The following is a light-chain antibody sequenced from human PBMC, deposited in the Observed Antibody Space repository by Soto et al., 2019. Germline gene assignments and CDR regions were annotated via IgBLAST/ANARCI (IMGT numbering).Light chain of an antibody. J-gene: IGKJ2*01. V-gene: IGKV3-20*01. Sequence: EIVLTQSPGTLSLSPGERATLSCRASQSVESDYLAWFRQKPGQAPRLLIYAASIRATDIPDRFSGSGSGTDFTLTISRLEPEDFAEYFCQQYVTAPFSFGQGTKLEIK. CDR3: QQYVTAPFS. CDR1: QSVESDY. CDR2: AAS.